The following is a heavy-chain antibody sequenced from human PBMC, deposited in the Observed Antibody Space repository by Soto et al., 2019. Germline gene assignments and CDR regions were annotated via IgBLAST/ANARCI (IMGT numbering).Heavy chain of an antibody. CDR3: ARDSGSPDPYYYYAMDV. D-gene: IGHD1-26*01. V-gene: IGHV5-51*01. CDR1: GYSFTTYW. CDR2: IYPGDSDT. Sequence: GESLKISCKGSGYSFTTYWIGWVRQMPGKGLEWMGIIYPGDSDTRYSPSFEGQVTISVDKSISTAYLQWSSLKASDTGMYYCARDSGSPDPYYYYAMDVWGKGTTVTVSS. J-gene: IGHJ6*04.